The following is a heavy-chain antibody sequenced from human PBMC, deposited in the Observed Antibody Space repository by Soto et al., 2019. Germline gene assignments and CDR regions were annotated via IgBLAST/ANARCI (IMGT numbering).Heavy chain of an antibody. V-gene: IGHV3-48*01. CDR2: ISSSSSTI. CDR1: GFTFSSYS. Sequence: PGGSLRLSCAASGFTFSSYSMNWVRQAPGKGLEWVSYISSSSSTIYYADSVKGRFTISRDNAKNSLYLQMNSLRAEDTAVYYCARDSEDCSGGSCYNPFSDYWGQGTLVTVSS. J-gene: IGHJ4*02. CDR3: ARDSEDCSGGSCYNPFSDY. D-gene: IGHD2-15*01.